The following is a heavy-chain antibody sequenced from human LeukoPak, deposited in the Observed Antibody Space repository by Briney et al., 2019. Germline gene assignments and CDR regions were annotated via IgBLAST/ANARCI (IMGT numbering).Heavy chain of an antibody. Sequence: GGSLRLSCAASGFTFSSYAMSWVRQAPGKGLEWVSAISGSGGSTYYADSVKGRFTISRDNSKNTLYLQMNSLRVEDTAVYYCAKDLRLDCSSTSCYLLDYWGQGTLVTVSS. CDR1: GFTFSSYA. D-gene: IGHD2-2*01. CDR3: AKDLRLDCSSTSCYLLDY. J-gene: IGHJ4*02. V-gene: IGHV3-23*01. CDR2: ISGSGGST.